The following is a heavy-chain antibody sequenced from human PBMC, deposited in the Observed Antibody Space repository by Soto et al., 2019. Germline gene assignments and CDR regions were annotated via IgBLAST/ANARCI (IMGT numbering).Heavy chain of an antibody. V-gene: IGHV1-69*13. CDR3: ARVIPYHYDYGDPTPSGGMDV. CDR1: GGTFSSYA. D-gene: IGHD4-17*01. Sequence: SVKVSCKASGGTFSSYAISWVRQAPGQGLEWMGGIIPIFGTANYAQKFQGRVTITADESTSTAYMELSSPRSEDTAVYYCARVIPYHYDYGDPTPSGGMDVWGQGTTVTVSS. J-gene: IGHJ6*02. CDR2: IIPIFGTA.